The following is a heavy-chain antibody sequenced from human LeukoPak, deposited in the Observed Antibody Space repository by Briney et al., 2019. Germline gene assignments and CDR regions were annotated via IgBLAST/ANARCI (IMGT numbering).Heavy chain of an antibody. D-gene: IGHD5-24*01. CDR1: GGTFSSYA. Sequence: VKDSCMASGGTFSSYAISWVRPAPGQGVEWMGRIFHMLGIANNAQKLQGRVTITADKSTSTAYMELSSLRSEDTAVYYCARDLEMATSRRNNWFDPWGQGTLVTVSS. CDR3: ARDLEMATSRRNNWFDP. J-gene: IGHJ5*02. CDR2: IFHMLGIA. V-gene: IGHV1-69*10.